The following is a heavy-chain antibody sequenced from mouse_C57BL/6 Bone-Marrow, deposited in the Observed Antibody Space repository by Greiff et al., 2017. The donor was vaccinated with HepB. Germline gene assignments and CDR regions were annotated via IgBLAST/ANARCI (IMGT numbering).Heavy chain of an antibody. J-gene: IGHJ3*01. D-gene: IGHD3-2*02. CDR2: IDPETGGT. CDR1: GYTFTDYE. Sequence: QVQLQQSGAELVRPGASVTLSCKASGYTFTDYEMHWVKQTPVHGLEWIGAIDPETGGTAYNQKFKGKAILTADKSSSTADMELRSLTSADSAVYYCTRRLRCAWLDWGQGTLVTVSA. V-gene: IGHV1-15*01. CDR3: TRRLRCAWLD.